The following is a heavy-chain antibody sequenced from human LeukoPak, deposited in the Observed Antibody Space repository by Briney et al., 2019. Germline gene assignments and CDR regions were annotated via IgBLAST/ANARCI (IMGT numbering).Heavy chain of an antibody. Sequence: GGSLRLSCAASGVTSNYMSLVRQGPGKGLEWVSVIYNGAATYYADSVKDRFTIFRDNSNTTLFLYLQMTSLRPDDAADCPGGGEVARSFDYWGQGTLVTVSS. CDR3: GGEVARSFDY. J-gene: IGHJ4*02. CDR2: IYNGAAT. V-gene: IGHV3-66*02. D-gene: IGHD3-16*01. CDR1: GVTSNY.